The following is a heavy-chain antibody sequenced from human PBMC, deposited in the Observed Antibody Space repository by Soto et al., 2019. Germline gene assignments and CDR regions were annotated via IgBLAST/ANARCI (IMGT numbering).Heavy chain of an antibody. CDR3: ARDPPRDYSIDP. Sequence: QVQLQQWGAGLLKPSETLSLTCAVYGGSFSGYYWSWIRQPPGKGLEWIGEINHSGSTNYNPSLKIRVTISVDTSKNQFSLKLSSVTAADTAVYYCARDPPRDYSIDPWGQGTLVTVSS. CDR2: INHSGST. V-gene: IGHV4-34*01. CDR1: GGSFSGYY. J-gene: IGHJ5*02. D-gene: IGHD4-4*01.